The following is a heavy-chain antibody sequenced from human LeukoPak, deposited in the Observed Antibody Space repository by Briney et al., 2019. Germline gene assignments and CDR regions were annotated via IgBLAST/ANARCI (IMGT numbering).Heavy chain of an antibody. CDR1: GYTFTSYA. J-gene: IGHJ4*02. V-gene: IGHV1-3*01. Sequence: ASVKVSCKASGYTFTSYAMHWVRQAPGQRLEWMGWINAGNGNTKYSQKFQGRVTITRDTSASTAYMELSSLRSEDTAVYYCARESATLYSGSYPDYWGQGTLVTVSS. D-gene: IGHD1-26*01. CDR3: ARESATLYSGSYPDY. CDR2: INAGNGNT.